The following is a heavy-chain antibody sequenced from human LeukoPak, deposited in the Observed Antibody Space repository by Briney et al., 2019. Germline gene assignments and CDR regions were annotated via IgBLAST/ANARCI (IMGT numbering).Heavy chain of an antibody. CDR2: INTDGSST. D-gene: IGHD3-10*01. V-gene: IGHV3-74*01. J-gene: IGHJ3*02. Sequence: GGSLRLSCAASGFTFSSYWMHWVRQAPGKGLVWVSRINTDGSSTSYADSVKGRFTISGDNAKNTLYLQMNSLRAEDTAVYYCVRSTYYYDAFDIWGQGTMVTVSS. CDR3: VRSTYYYDAFDI. CDR1: GFTFSSYW.